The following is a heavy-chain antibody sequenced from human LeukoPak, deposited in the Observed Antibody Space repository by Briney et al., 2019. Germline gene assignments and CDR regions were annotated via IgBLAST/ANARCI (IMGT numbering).Heavy chain of an antibody. Sequence: GGSLRLSCAASGFTFSSYAMHWVRQAPGKGLEWVAVISYDGSNKYYADSVKGRFTISRDNSKNTLYLQMNSLRAEDTAVYYCAKDAMKGFDYWGEGTLVTVSS. J-gene: IGHJ4*02. CDR3: AKDAMKGFDY. CDR1: GFTFSSYA. CDR2: ISYDGSNK. V-gene: IGHV3-30-3*01.